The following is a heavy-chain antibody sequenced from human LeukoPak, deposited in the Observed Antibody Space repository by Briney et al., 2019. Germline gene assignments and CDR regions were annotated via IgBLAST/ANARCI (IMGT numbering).Heavy chain of an antibody. J-gene: IGHJ4*02. V-gene: IGHV3-74*01. CDR2: INSDGSST. Sequence: PGGSLRLSCAASGFTFSSYWMPWVRQAPGKGLVWVSRINSDGSSTSYADSVKGRFTISRDNAKNTLYLQMNSLRAEDTAVYFCARVAYGDYGVFDYWGQGTLVTVSS. D-gene: IGHD4-17*01. CDR3: ARVAYGDYGVFDY. CDR1: GFTFSSYW.